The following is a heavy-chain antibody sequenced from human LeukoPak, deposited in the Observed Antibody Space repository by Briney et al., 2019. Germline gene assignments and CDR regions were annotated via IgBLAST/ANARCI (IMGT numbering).Heavy chain of an antibody. J-gene: IGHJ2*01. CDR1: GFTFSSYA. D-gene: IGHD1-26*01. V-gene: IGHV3-64*01. CDR3: ARDQVAATINWYFDL. Sequence: PGGSLRLSCAASGFTFSSYAMHWVRQAPGKGLEYVSAISSNGGSTYYANSVKGRFTISRDNSKNTLYLQMGSLRAEDMAVYYCARDQVAATINWYFDLWGRGTLVTVSS. CDR2: ISSNGGST.